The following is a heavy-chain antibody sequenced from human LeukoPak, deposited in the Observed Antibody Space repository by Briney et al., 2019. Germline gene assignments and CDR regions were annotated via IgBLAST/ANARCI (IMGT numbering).Heavy chain of an antibody. D-gene: IGHD3-10*01. CDR3: AIQNYYGSGSYDY. J-gene: IGHJ4*02. CDR1: GYTFTGYY. Sequence: ASVKVSCKASGYTFTGYYMHWVRQAPGQGLEWMGRINPNSGGTNYAQKFQGRVTMTRDTSISTAYMELSRLRSDDTAVYYCAIQNYYGSGSYDYWGQGTPVTVSS. CDR2: INPNSGGT. V-gene: IGHV1-2*06.